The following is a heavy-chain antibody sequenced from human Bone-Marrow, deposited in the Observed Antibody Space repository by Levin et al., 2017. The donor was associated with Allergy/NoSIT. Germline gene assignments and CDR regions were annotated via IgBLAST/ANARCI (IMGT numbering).Heavy chain of an antibody. Sequence: SQTLSLTCDVSGYSMSSDYYWGWIRQPPGKGPEWIGTVYHSGSTSYNPSLKNRVTISIDTSKNQFSLKLTPVTAADTAVYYCARGVYYYYNSQNSNSWFDPWGQGTRVTVSS. CDR2: VYHSGST. V-gene: IGHV4-38-2*01. CDR3: ARGVYYYYNSQNSNSWFDP. CDR1: GYSMSSDYY. J-gene: IGHJ5*02. D-gene: IGHD3-10*01.